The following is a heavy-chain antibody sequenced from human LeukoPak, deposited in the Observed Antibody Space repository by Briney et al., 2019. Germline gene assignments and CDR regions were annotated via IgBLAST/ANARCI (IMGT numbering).Heavy chain of an antibody. CDR2: IYPGDSDT. CDR3: AGAGTGTNYFDY. V-gene: IGHV5-51*01. D-gene: IGHD4/OR15-4a*01. Sequence: GGSLEISCKGSGSIFTSYWIGWGRRLPGKGLEGMGIIYPGDSDTRYSPSFQGQVTISADKSISAAYLQWSSLKASDTAMYYCAGAGTGTNYFDYWGQGTLVTVSS. CDR1: GSIFTSYW. J-gene: IGHJ4*02.